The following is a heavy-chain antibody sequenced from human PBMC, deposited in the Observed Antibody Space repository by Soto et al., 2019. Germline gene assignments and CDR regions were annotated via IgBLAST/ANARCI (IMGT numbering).Heavy chain of an antibody. D-gene: IGHD3-3*01. CDR3: ARSPRFLEFNFDY. CDR1: GGYISSYY. CDR2: IYYSGST. Sequence: SETLSLTCTVSGGYISSYYWSWIRQPPGKGLEWIGYIYYSGSTNYNPSLKSRVTISVDTSKNQFSLKLSSVTAADTAVYYCARSPRFLEFNFDYWGQGTLVTVSS. V-gene: IGHV4-59*01. J-gene: IGHJ4*02.